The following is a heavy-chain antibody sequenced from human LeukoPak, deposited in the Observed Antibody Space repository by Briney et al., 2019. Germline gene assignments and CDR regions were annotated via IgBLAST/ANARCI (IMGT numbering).Heavy chain of an antibody. Sequence: SETLSLTCTVSGGSISSGDYYWSWIRQPPGKGLEWIGYIYYSGRTYYNPSLKSRVTISVDTSKNQFSLKLSSVTAADTAVYYCASLGVYDFWSGFGWFDPWGQGTLVTVSS. J-gene: IGHJ5*02. CDR3: ASLGVYDFWSGFGWFDP. CDR1: GGSISSGDYY. D-gene: IGHD3/OR15-3a*01. V-gene: IGHV4-30-4*01. CDR2: IYYSGRT.